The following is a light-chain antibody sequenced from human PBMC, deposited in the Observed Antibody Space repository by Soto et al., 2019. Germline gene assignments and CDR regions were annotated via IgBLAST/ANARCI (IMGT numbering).Light chain of an antibody. CDR3: QQSVRSRT. CDR2: AAS. Sequence: DIQMTHSPSSLYESVGDRLIISRRASRDIVTSLNWYQHHPGKGPKNLIYAASALQRGVPSKFNGRSSRTDLNLRIHSLQLGDDATCFYQQSVRSRTFGQGTTV. V-gene: IGKV1-39*01. CDR1: RDIVTS. J-gene: IGKJ1*01.